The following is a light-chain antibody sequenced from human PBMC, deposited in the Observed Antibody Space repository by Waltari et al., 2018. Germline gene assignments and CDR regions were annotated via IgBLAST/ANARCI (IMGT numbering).Light chain of an antibody. V-gene: IGKV3-20*01. CDR1: QSVSSSY. Sequence: EIVLTQSPGTLSLSPGERATLSCRASQSVSSSYLAWYQQKPGQAPRLLIYGASSRATGIPDRFSVSGSGTDFTLTISRLEPEDSAVYYCQQYGTSPPWTFGQGTKVEIK. CDR2: GAS. J-gene: IGKJ1*01. CDR3: QQYGTSPPWT.